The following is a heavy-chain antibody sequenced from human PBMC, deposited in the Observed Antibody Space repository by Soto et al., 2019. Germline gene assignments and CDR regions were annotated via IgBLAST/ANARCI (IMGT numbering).Heavy chain of an antibody. CDR2: ISYDGSNK. D-gene: IGHD6-19*01. J-gene: IGHJ4*02. V-gene: IGHV3-30-3*01. Sequence: GGSLRLSCAASGFTFSSYAMHWVRQAPGKGLEWVAVISYDGSNKYYADSVKGRFTISRDNSKNTLYLQMNSLRAEDTAVYYCARQSSGWYGIDYWGQGTLVTVSS. CDR1: GFTFSSYA. CDR3: ARQSSGWYGIDY.